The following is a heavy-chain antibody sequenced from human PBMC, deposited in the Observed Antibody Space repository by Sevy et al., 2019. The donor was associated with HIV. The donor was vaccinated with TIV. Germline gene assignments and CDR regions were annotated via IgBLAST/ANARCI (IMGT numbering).Heavy chain of an antibody. D-gene: IGHD3-10*01. J-gene: IGHJ4*02. Sequence: KQSQTLSLTCAISGDSVSTYSAAWNWIRQSPSRGLEWLGRTYYKSKWYNDYVLSVKSRISINPDTPKNQISLQLNSVTPEDTAVYYCARESRWFFFHFDYWGQGTLVTVSS. V-gene: IGHV6-1*01. CDR2: TYYKSKWYN. CDR3: ARESRWFFFHFDY. CDR1: GDSVSTYSAA.